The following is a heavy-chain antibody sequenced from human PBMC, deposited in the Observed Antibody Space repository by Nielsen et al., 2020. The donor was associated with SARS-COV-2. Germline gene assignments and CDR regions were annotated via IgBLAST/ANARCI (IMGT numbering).Heavy chain of an antibody. V-gene: IGHV3-7*05. D-gene: IGHD1-26*01. Sequence: GSLKISCAASGLTFSDHYMSWVRQSPGKGLEWVANINQDGSEKYYVDSVKGRFTISKDDAKNSLYLQMNSLRPDDTAVYFCARDGDSGSPGKYWGQGTLVTVSS. CDR3: ARDGDSGSPGKY. J-gene: IGHJ4*02. CDR2: INQDGSEK. CDR1: GLTFSDHY.